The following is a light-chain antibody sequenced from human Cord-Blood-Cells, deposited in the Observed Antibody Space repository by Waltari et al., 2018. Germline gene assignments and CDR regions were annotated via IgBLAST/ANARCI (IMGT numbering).Light chain of an antibody. CDR2: EGS. Sequence: QSALTQPASVSGSPGQSITISCTGTSSDVGSYNLVPWYQQHPGKAPKLMIYEGSKRPSGVSNRFSGSKSGNTASLTISGLQAEDEADYYCCSYAGSRTLVFGGGTKLTVL. CDR1: SSDVGSYNL. J-gene: IGLJ3*02. V-gene: IGLV2-23*01. CDR3: CSYAGSRTLV.